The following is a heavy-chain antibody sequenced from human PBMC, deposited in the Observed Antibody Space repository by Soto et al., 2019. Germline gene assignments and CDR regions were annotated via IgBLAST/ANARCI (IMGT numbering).Heavy chain of an antibody. J-gene: IGHJ6*02. CDR1: GLSRTGSY. D-gene: IGHD3-3*01. V-gene: IGHV3-11*01. CDR2: MSSTTSAI. CDR3: ASATDFWSHMDV. Sequence: FTCAACGLSRTGSYMRFVGEAPGKGLEWISYMSSTTSAIYYAESVKGRFTISRDNAKNSLYLQMNSLRAEDTAVYYCASATDFWSHMDVWGQGNKVT.